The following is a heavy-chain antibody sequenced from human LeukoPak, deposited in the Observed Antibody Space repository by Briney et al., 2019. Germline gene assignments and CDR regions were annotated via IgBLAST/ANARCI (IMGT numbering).Heavy chain of an antibody. D-gene: IGHD3-3*01. J-gene: IGHJ3*02. Sequence: GGSLRLSCAASGFRFDDYGMSWVRQAPGKGLEWVSGINWNGGSTGYADSVKGRFTISRDNAKNSLYLQMNSLRGEDTALYHCARDSYTIFVAAFDIWGQGTMVTVSS. CDR2: INWNGGST. V-gene: IGHV3-20*01. CDR1: GFRFDDYG. CDR3: ARDSYTIFVAAFDI.